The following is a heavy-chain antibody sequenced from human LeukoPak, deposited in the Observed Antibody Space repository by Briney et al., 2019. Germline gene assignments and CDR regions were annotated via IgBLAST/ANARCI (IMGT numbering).Heavy chain of an antibody. CDR1: GSSISSDYY. Sequence: SETLSLTCTVSGSSISSDYYWGWIRQPPGKGLEWIGSINHSGTTYCNPSLKSRVTISVDPSKNQFSLKLRSVTAADTAFYYCARDNVPGYFDYWGQGALVTVSS. D-gene: IGHD2-8*01. V-gene: IGHV4-38-2*02. CDR2: INHSGTT. J-gene: IGHJ4*02. CDR3: ARDNVPGYFDY.